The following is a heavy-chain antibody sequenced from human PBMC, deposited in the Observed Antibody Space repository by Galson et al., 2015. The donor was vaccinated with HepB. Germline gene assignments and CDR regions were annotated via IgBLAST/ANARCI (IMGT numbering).Heavy chain of an antibody. J-gene: IGHJ3*02. Sequence: SLRLSCAASGFIFNNYWMTWVRQAPGKGLECVASISLDGNGHYCGGPVRGRFTISRDNAKNSVFLQMNSLRGEDTAVYFCARDPGWGAYDIWGQGTKVTVSS. D-gene: IGHD6-19*01. V-gene: IGHV3-7*03. CDR1: GFIFNNYW. CDR2: ISLDGNGH. CDR3: ARDPGWGAYDI.